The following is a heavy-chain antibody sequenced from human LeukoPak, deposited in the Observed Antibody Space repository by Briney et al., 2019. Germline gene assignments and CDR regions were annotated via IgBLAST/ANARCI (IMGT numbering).Heavy chain of an antibody. CDR1: GFTFSSYG. V-gene: IGHV3-33*01. D-gene: IGHD3-3*01. CDR3: ARGPYLYYDFRSGYPYYGMDV. Sequence: GGSLRLSCAASGFTFSSYGMHWVRQAPGKGLEWVAVIWYDGSNKYYADSVKGRFTISRDNSKNTLYLQMNSLRAEDTAVYYCARGPYLYYDFRSGYPYYGMDVWGQGTTVTVSS. CDR2: IWYDGSNK. J-gene: IGHJ6*02.